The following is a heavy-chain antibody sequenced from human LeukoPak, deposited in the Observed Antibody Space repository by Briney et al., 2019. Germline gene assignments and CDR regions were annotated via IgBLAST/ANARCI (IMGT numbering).Heavy chain of an antibody. V-gene: IGHV1-2*02. Sequence: GASVKVSCKASGYTFTSYYMHWLRQAPGQGLEWMGWMNPNSGGTNYAQKFQGRVTMTRDTSISTAYMELSRLRSDDTAVYYCARVGRSVEVPSATGAYFDYWGQGSLVTVSS. D-gene: IGHD2-2*01. CDR1: GYTFTSYY. J-gene: IGHJ4*02. CDR3: ARVGRSVEVPSATGAYFDY. CDR2: MNPNSGGT.